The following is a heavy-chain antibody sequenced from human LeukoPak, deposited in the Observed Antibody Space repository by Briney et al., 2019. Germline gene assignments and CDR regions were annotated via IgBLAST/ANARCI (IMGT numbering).Heavy chain of an antibody. D-gene: IGHD6-6*01. V-gene: IGHV3-48*01. CDR2: ISSSSTNM. Sequence: GGSLRLSCAASGFTFSTYSMNWVRQAPGKGLQWVSYISSSSTNMYYADSVKGRFTISRDNAKNSLYLQMNSLRAEDTAVYYCAREYSSSSGRSFDYWGQGTLLTVSS. CDR1: GFTFSTYS. CDR3: AREYSSSSGRSFDY. J-gene: IGHJ4*02.